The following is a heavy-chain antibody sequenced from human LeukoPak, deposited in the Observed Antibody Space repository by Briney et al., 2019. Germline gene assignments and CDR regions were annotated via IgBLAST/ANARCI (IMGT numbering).Heavy chain of an antibody. CDR3: AKDIVLFFGDT. CDR1: GFTFSSYH. J-gene: IGHJ5*02. D-gene: IGHD2-15*01. Sequence: GGSLRLSCAASGFTFSSYHMNWVRQAPGKGREWVATIVSDGLNSYYTDSVRGGFAISRDNSNQTIYLQMNSLRAEDTAVYYSAKDIVLFFGDTRGQGTLVTVS. CDR2: IVSDGLNS. V-gene: IGHV3-23*01.